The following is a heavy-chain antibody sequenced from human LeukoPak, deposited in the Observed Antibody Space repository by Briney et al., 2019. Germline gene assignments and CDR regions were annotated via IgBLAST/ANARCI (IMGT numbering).Heavy chain of an antibody. CDR1: GYSFTSYW. J-gene: IGHJ4*02. CDR2: IYPGDSDT. D-gene: IGHD3-22*01. Sequence: KRGESLKISCKGSGYSFTSYWIGWVRQMPGKGLEWMGIIYPGDSDTRYSPSFQGQVTISADKSISTAYLQWSSLKASDTAMYYCARLRLSGSGYYSSAGYWGQGTLVTVSS. V-gene: IGHV5-51*01. CDR3: ARLRLSGSGYYSSAGY.